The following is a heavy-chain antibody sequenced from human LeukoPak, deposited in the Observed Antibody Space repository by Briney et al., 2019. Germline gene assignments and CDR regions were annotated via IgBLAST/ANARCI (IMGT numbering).Heavy chain of an antibody. Sequence: GGSLRLSCAASGFTFSSYGMHWVRQAPGKGLEWVAFIRYDGSNKYYADSVKGRFTISRDNSKNTLYLQMNSLRAEDTAVYYCAKDRLTMVRGVIITSIDYWGQGTLVTVSS. CDR2: IRYDGSNK. J-gene: IGHJ4*02. CDR3: AKDRLTMVRGVIITSIDY. V-gene: IGHV3-30*02. D-gene: IGHD3-10*01. CDR1: GFTFSSYG.